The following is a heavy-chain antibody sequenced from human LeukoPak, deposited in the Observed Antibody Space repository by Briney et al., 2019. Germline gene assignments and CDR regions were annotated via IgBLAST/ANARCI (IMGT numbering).Heavy chain of an antibody. Sequence: SETLSLTCTVSGGSISNYYWSWIRQPAGKGLEWIGRMYTSGSSNYNPSLMSRVTMSVDTPKNQFSLKLRSVTAADTAVYYCAREANYFHYYYYMDVWGKGTTVTVSS. CDR3: AREANYFHYYYYMDV. D-gene: IGHD4/OR15-4a*01. CDR2: MYTSGSS. CDR1: GGSISNYY. V-gene: IGHV4-4*07. J-gene: IGHJ6*03.